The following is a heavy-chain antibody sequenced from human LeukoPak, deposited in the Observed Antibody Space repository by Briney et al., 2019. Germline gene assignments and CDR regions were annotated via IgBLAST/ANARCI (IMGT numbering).Heavy chain of an antibody. Sequence: PGGSLRLSCAASGFTFDDYAMHWVRQAPGKGLEWVSGISWNSGSIGYADSVKGRFTISRDNAENSLYLQMNSLRAEDTALYYCARDRHYYGSGSYSYWGQGTLVTVSS. CDR2: ISWNSGSI. D-gene: IGHD3-10*01. CDR1: GFTFDDYA. CDR3: ARDRHYYGSGSYSY. V-gene: IGHV3-9*01. J-gene: IGHJ4*02.